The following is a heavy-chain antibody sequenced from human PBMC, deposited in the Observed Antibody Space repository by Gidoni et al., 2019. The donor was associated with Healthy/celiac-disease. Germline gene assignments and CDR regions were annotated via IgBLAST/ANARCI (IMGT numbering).Heavy chain of an antibody. D-gene: IGHD3-10*01. J-gene: IGHJ4*02. CDR3: ASAPAPRRPYYYGPRGGETDY. V-gene: IGHV3-48*01. Sequence: EVQLVESGGGLVQPGGSLRLSCAASGFTFSSYSMNWVRQAPGKGLEWVSYISSSSSTLYYAVSVKGRFTISRDNAKNSLYLQMNSLRAEDTAVYYCASAPAPRRPYYYGPRGGETDYWGQGTLVTVSS. CDR2: ISSSSSTL. CDR1: GFTFSSYS.